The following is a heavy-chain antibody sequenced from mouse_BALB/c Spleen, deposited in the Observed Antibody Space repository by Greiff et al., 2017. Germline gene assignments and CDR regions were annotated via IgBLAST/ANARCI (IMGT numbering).Heavy chain of an antibody. CDR1: GFTFSDYY. J-gene: IGHJ1*01. Sequence: EVKVVESGGGLVKPGGSLKLSCAASGFTFSDYYMYWVRQTPEKRLEWVATISDGGSYTYYPDSVKGRFTISRDNAKNNLYLQMSSLKSEDTAMYYCARDGYYGSNWYFDVWGAGTTVTVSS. V-gene: IGHV5-4*02. D-gene: IGHD1-1*01. CDR3: ARDGYYGSNWYFDV. CDR2: ISDGGSYT.